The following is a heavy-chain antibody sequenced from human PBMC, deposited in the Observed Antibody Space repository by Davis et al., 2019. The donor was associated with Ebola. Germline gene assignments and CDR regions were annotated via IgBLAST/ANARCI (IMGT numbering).Heavy chain of an antibody. Sequence: GSLRLSCAASGFTFSSYSMNWVRQAPGKGLEWVSSISSSSSYIYYADSVKGRFTISRDNAKNSLYLQMNSLRAEDTAVYYCASTDYYDSSGYYYATYYFDYWGQGTLVTVSS. CDR2: ISSSSSYI. J-gene: IGHJ4*02. D-gene: IGHD3-22*01. CDR3: ASTDYYDSSGYYYATYYFDY. CDR1: GFTFSSYS. V-gene: IGHV3-21*01.